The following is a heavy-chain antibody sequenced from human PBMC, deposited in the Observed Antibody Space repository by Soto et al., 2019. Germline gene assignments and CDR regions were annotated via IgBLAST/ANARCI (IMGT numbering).Heavy chain of an antibody. Sequence: QVQLQQWGAGLLKPSETLSLTCAVYGGSFSGYYWSWIRQPPGKGLEWIGEINHSGSTNYNPSLKSRVTISVDTSKNQFSLKLSSVTAADTAVYYCARGLDDSSGYYYQDYWGQGTLVTVSS. CDR3: ARGLDDSSGYYYQDY. CDR2: INHSGST. D-gene: IGHD3-22*01. CDR1: GGSFSGYY. V-gene: IGHV4-34*01. J-gene: IGHJ4*02.